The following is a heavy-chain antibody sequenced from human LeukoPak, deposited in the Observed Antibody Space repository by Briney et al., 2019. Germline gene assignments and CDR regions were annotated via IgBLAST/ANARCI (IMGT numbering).Heavy chain of an antibody. V-gene: IGHV3-21*01. CDR1: GFTFSSFT. CDR2: ISSSSSYI. J-gene: IGHJ4*02. CDR3: ARSGGYGGSWDY. Sequence: GGSLRLSCAASGFTFSSFTMIWVRQAPGKGLECVSSISSSSSYIYYADSVKGRFTISRDNAKDSLYLQMNSLRAEDTAVYYCARSGGYGGSWDYWGQGTPVTVSS. D-gene: IGHD1-26*01.